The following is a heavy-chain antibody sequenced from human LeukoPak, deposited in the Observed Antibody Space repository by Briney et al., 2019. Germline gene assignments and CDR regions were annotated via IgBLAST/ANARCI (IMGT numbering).Heavy chain of an antibody. D-gene: IGHD6-6*01. CDR1: GGSISSSSYY. V-gene: IGHV4-39*01. CDR3: ARQKYSSSSGNL. Sequence: SETLSLTCTVSGGSISSSSYYWGWIRQPPGKGLEWIGSIYYRGSTYYNPSLKSRVTISVDTSKNQFSLKLSSMTAADTAVYYCARQKYSSSSGNLWGQGTLVTVSS. CDR2: IYYRGST. J-gene: IGHJ4*02.